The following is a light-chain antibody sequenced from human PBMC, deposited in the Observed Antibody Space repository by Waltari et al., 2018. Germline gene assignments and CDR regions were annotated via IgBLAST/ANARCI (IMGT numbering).Light chain of an antibody. CDR1: QSISTY. J-gene: IGKJ2*01. CDR2: AAT. CDR3: QQGYSSPPYT. Sequence: DIQMTQSPSTLSASVGDRVTITCRASQSISTYLNWYQQQPGKAPSLLIFAATSLQSGVPSRFSGSGSGTEFTLTINNLQPEDFATYYCQQGYSSPPYTFGQGTKLLI. V-gene: IGKV1-39*01.